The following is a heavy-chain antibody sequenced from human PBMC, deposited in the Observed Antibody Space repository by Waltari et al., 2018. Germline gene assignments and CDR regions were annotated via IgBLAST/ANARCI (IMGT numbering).Heavy chain of an antibody. CDR3: ARTGRRRNSGYDYSVFDY. V-gene: IGHV1-3*01. CDR2: INAGNGNT. J-gene: IGHJ4*02. Sequence: QVQLVQSGAEVKKPGASVTVSCKASGYTFTSYALHWERQAPGQRLEWMGWINAGNGNTKYSQKFQGRVTITRDTSASTAYMELSSLRSEDTAVYYCARTGRRRNSGYDYSVFDYWGQGTLVTVSS. D-gene: IGHD5-12*01. CDR1: GYTFTSYA.